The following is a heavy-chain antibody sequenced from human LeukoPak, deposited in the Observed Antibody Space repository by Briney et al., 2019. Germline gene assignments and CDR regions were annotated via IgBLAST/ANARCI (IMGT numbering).Heavy chain of an antibody. D-gene: IGHD2-15*01. J-gene: IGHJ4*02. Sequence: PGGSLRLSCAASGFTFSSYWMTWVRQAPGKGLEWVANIKQDGSEKYHVDSVKGRFTISRDNAKNSLYLQMNSLRAEDTAVYARDTGCSGGTCYSFYDYWGQGTLVTVSS. V-gene: IGHV3-7*01. CDR1: GFTFSSYW. CDR3: DTGCSGGTCYSFYDY. CDR2: IKQDGSEK.